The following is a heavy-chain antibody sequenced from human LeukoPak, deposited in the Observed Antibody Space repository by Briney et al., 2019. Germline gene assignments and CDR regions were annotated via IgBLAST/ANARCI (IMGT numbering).Heavy chain of an antibody. CDR3: ARNFSSGWFDY. V-gene: IGHV4-39*07. CDR1: GGSISSSNYY. D-gene: IGHD6-19*01. Sequence: PSETLSLTCTVSGGSISSSNYYWGWIRQPPGKGLEWIGSIYYSGSTFYNPSLKSRVTISVDTSKNQFSLKLSSVTAADTAVYYCARNFSSGWFDYWGQGTLVTVSS. J-gene: IGHJ4*02. CDR2: IYYSGST.